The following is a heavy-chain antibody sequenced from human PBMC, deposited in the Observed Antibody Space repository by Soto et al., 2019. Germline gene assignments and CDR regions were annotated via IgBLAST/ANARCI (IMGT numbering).Heavy chain of an antibody. Sequence: QVQLQESGPGLVKPSETLSLTCAVSGDSISSYYCMWIRQTPGKGLESIGYLHYGPSANYHPSLKSRVTLSVDTSTNQCSLTLSSMTAADTAVYSCALRSMAVVPEYWGQGTLVTVSS. CDR2: LHYGPSA. CDR3: ALRSMAVVPEY. D-gene: IGHD3-22*01. CDR1: GDSISSYY. J-gene: IGHJ4*02. V-gene: IGHV4-59*01.